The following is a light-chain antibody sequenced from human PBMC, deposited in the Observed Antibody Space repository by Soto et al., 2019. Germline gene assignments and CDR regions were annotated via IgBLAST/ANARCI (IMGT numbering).Light chain of an antibody. Sequence: GDRVTISCQPSRGIGTALAWYQQKPGKAPKLLIYDASNLQTGVPSRFSGGGSGTDFTFTISSLQPEDIATYYCQHYDNLFSITSGQGTRLEI. CDR1: RGIGTA. CDR2: DAS. J-gene: IGKJ5*01. V-gene: IGKV1-33*01. CDR3: QHYDNLFSIT.